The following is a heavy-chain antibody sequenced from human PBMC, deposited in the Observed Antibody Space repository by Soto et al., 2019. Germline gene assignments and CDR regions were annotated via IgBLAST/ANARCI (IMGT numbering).Heavy chain of an antibody. D-gene: IGHD4-17*01. CDR1: GYAFITYS. V-gene: IGHV1-46*03. J-gene: IGHJ6*03. CDR2: INPSGGST. Sequence: GASVKVSCKASGYAFITYSMHWVRQAPGQGLEWMGIINPSGGSTSYAQKFQGRVTMTRDTSTSTVYMELSSLRSEDTAVYYCARGLHYYYYMDVWGKGTTVTVSS. CDR3: ARGLHYYYYMDV.